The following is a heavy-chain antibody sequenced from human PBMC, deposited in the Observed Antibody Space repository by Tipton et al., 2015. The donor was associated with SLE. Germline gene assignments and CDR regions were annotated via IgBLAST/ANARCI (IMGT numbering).Heavy chain of an antibody. Sequence: TLSLTCTVSGDSISRNYWSWIRQPPGKKLEWIGYFYNSGSTKYSPSLKSRLTISVDTSKNQFSLKLSSVTAADTAVYYCARGATVDWDRVAFDSWGQGTLVTVSS. J-gene: IGHJ4*02. D-gene: IGHD3/OR15-3a*01. CDR3: ARGATVDWDRVAFDS. V-gene: IGHV4-59*01. CDR1: GDSISRNY. CDR2: FYNSGST.